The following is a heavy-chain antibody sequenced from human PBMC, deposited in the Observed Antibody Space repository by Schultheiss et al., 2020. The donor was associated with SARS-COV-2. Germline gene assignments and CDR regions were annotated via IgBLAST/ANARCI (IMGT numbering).Heavy chain of an antibody. J-gene: IGHJ5*02. CDR3: ARGIMQWLEVWFDP. D-gene: IGHD6-19*01. Sequence: GGSLRLSCAASGFTFSSYWMSWVRQAPGKGLEWVANIKQDGSEKYYVDSVKGRFTISRDNAKNSLYLQMNSLRAEDTAVYYCARGIMQWLEVWFDPWGQGTLVTVSS. V-gene: IGHV3-7*03. CDR1: GFTFSSYW. CDR2: IKQDGSEK.